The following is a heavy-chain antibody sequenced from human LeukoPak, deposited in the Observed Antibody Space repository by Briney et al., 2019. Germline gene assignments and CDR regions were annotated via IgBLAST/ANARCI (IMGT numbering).Heavy chain of an antibody. Sequence: GGSLRLSCAAAGLTFRNYGLSGVRQAPGKGLEWVSSIGVTSNTVYAAYVKGRFTISRDNSKNTLFLEMYSLRDEDTAVYYCVAVMIRGAFDNWGRGALVSVSS. D-gene: IGHD3-10*01. CDR1: GLTFRNYG. J-gene: IGHJ4*02. CDR3: VAVMIRGAFDN. V-gene: IGHV3-23*01. CDR2: IGVTSNT.